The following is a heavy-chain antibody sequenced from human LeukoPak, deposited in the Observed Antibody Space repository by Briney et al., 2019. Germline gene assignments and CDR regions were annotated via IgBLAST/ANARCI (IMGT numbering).Heavy chain of an antibody. D-gene: IGHD5-18*01. J-gene: IGHJ3*02. CDR3: ARMMYSSPDAFDI. Sequence: SETLSLTCTVSGGSISSYYWSWIRQPPGKGLEWIGYIYYSGSTNYNPSLKSRVTISVDTSKNQFSLKLSSVTAADTAVYYCARMMYSSPDAFDIWGQGTMVTVSS. V-gene: IGHV4-59*01. CDR1: GGSISSYY. CDR2: IYYSGST.